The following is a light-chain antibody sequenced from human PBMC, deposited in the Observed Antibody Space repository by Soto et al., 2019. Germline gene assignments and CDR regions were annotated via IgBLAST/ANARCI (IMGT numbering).Light chain of an antibody. J-gene: IGKJ2*01. Sequence: EIVLTQSPDTLSLSPGERATLSCRASQSLSDSLVWYQQKPGQAPRLLMYDGSRRAAGIPARFSASGSGTDFTLTISSLEPEDFAVYYCQQYNNWPPYTFGQGTKLEIK. CDR1: QSLSDS. CDR2: DGS. CDR3: QQYNNWPPYT. V-gene: IGKV3-11*01.